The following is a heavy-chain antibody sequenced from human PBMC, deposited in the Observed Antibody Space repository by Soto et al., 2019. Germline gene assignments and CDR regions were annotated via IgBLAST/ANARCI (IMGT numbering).Heavy chain of an antibody. CDR3: ARVTAVVANWFDP. Sequence: SETLSLTCTVSGGSISSYYWSWIRQPPGKGLEWIGYIYYSGSTNYNPSLKSRVTISVDTSKNQFSLKLSSVTAADTAVYYCARVTAVVANWFDPWGQGTLVAVSS. CDR2: IYYSGST. V-gene: IGHV4-59*01. CDR1: GGSISSYY. J-gene: IGHJ5*02. D-gene: IGHD2-15*01.